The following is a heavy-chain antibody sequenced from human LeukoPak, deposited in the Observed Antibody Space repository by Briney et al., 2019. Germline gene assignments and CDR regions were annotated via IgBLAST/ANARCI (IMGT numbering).Heavy chain of an antibody. J-gene: IGHJ4*02. CDR3: AKDRDSIDWDIDY. CDR1: GGSISSSSYY. V-gene: IGHV3-23*01. D-gene: IGHD1/OR15-1a*01. Sequence: ETLSLTCTVSGGSISSSSYYWGWIRQPPGKGLEWVSAISGSGGFTSYADSVKGRFTISRDSSKNTLFLQMNSLRAEDTAIYFCAKDRDSIDWDIDYWGQGTLVTVSS. CDR2: ISGSGGFT.